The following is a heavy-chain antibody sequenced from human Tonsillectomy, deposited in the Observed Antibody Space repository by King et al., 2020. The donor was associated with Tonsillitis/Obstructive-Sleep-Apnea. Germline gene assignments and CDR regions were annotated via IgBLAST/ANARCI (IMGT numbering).Heavy chain of an antibody. V-gene: IGHV4-34*01. Sequence: VQLPQWGAGLLKPSENLSLTCAVYSGSFSGYYWTWIRQPPGKGLEWIGEINHSGTTNYNPSLKSRVTISVDTSQKQFSLKLTSVTAADTALYYCARVVGLVVIPGAPSMEDSYMDVWGKGTTVTVSS. CDR3: ARVVGLVVIPGAPSMEDSYMDV. CDR1: SGSFSGYY. J-gene: IGHJ6*03. D-gene: IGHD2-2*01. CDR2: INHSGTT.